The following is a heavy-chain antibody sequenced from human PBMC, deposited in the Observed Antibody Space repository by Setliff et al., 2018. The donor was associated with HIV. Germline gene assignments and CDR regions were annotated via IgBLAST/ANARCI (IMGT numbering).Heavy chain of an antibody. CDR2: IYYSGST. CDR1: GDSINSGDSY. D-gene: IGHD7-27*01. Sequence: SETLSLTCTVSGDSINSGDSYWTWIRHHPGKGLEWIGYIYYSGSTNYNPSLKSRVIISVDSSKNQFFLKLTSVTAADTAVYYCARVSQDLLGAFDIWGQGTMVTVSS. CDR3: ARVSQDLLGAFDI. V-gene: IGHV4-31*03. J-gene: IGHJ3*02.